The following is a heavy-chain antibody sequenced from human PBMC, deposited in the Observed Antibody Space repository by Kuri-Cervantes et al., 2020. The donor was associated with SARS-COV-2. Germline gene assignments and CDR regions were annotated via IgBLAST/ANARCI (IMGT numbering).Heavy chain of an antibody. CDR3: VRGDAEVGATLEGT. Sequence: GESLKISCAASGFTFIDHYMNWVRQAPGKGLEWVSYISSKSTETNYADSVKGRFTISRDNAKSLVYLQLDSLRIEDAAIYYCVRGDAEVGATLEGTWGQGTVVTVSS. CDR2: ISSKSTET. D-gene: IGHD5-12*01. CDR1: GFTFIDHY. J-gene: IGHJ1*01. V-gene: IGHV3-11*06.